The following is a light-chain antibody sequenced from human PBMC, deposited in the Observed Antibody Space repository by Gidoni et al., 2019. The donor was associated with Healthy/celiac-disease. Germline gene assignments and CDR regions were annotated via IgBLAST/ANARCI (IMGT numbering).Light chain of an antibody. J-gene: IGKJ1*01. CDR1: QSLLHSNGYNY. CDR3: MQALQTPRT. V-gene: IGKV2-28*01. Sequence: DVVMTQSTRSLPVTPGVPASISCRSSQSLLHSNGYNYLDWYLQKPGQSPQLLIYLGSNRASGVPDRFSGSGSGTDFTLKISRVEAEDVGVYYCMQALQTPRTFGQGTKVEIK. CDR2: LGS.